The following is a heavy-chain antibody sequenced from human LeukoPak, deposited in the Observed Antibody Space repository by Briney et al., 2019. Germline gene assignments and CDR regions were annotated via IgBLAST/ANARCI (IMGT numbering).Heavy chain of an antibody. CDR2: ISSSGSPI. CDR1: GFTFSSYE. Sequence: GGSLRLSCTASGFTFSSYEMNWVRQAPGMGLEWVSYISSSGSPIYYAGSVKGRFTISRDNAKNSLYLQMNSLRGEDTATYYCATDDGAVGATYYFDYWGQGILVTVSS. V-gene: IGHV3-48*03. CDR3: ATDDGAVGATYYFDY. J-gene: IGHJ4*02. D-gene: IGHD1-26*01.